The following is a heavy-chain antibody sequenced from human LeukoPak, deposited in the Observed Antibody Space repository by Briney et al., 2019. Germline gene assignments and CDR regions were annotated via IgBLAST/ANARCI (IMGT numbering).Heavy chain of an antibody. CDR3: ARDRRPTIGVPYYFYS. D-gene: IGHD2-2*01. Sequence: SVKGRFLISRDNSINTLYLQIYTLKPEDTAVYYCARDRRPTIGVPYYFYSWGQGTLVTVSS. V-gene: IGHV3-30*01. J-gene: IGHJ4*02.